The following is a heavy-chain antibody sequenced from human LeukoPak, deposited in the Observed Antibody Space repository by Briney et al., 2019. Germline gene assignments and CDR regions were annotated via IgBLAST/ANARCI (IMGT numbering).Heavy chain of an antibody. Sequence: PGGSLRLSCAASGFTVSSNYMSWVRQAPGKGLEWVSVIYSGGSTYYADSVKGRFTISRDNSKNTLYLQMNSLRAEDTAVYYCARGLHYYDSSGYYYPDAFDIWGQGTVVTVSS. V-gene: IGHV3-66*01. J-gene: IGHJ3*02. CDR3: ARGLHYYDSSGYYYPDAFDI. CDR1: GFTVSSNY. D-gene: IGHD3-22*01. CDR2: IYSGGST.